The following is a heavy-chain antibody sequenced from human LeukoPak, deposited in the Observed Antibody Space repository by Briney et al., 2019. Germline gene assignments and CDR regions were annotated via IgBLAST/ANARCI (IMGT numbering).Heavy chain of an antibody. D-gene: IGHD3-22*01. CDR1: GFTFSSYA. J-gene: IGHJ4*02. V-gene: IGHV3-23*01. CDR3: AKGADYSDSSGYYHY. Sequence: GGSLRLSCAASGFTFSSYAMNWVRQAPGKGLEWVSAISGSAGSTYYADSVKGRFTVSRDNSKNTLYLQMNSLRAEDTAVYYCAKGADYSDSSGYYHYWGQGTLVTVSS. CDR2: ISGSAGST.